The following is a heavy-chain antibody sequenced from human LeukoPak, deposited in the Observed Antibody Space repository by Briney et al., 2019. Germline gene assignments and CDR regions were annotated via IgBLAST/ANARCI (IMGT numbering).Heavy chain of an antibody. V-gene: IGHV3-74*01. D-gene: IGHD1-26*01. J-gene: IGHJ1*01. CDR2: INTDGSST. Sequence: PWGSLRLSCAGSGFTFSSYWMHWVRQVPGKGLVWVSQINTDGSSTNYADSVKGRFTISRDNAKNTLYLQMNSLRAEDTAVYYCAKDSSGSYLPLDHFHYWGQGTLVTVSS. CDR1: GFTFSSYW. CDR3: AKDSSGSYLPLDHFHY.